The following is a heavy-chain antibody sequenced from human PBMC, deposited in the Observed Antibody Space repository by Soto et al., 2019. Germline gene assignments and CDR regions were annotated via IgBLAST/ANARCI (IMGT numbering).Heavy chain of an antibody. CDR2: MNPNSGNT. CDR3: ATPFYDFYYYYGMDA. CDR1: GYTFTSYD. J-gene: IGHJ6*02. V-gene: IGHV1-8*01. D-gene: IGHD3-3*01. Sequence: XSVKVSCKASGYTFTSYDINWVRQATGQGLEWMGWMNPNSGNTGYAQKFQGRVTMTRNTSISTAYMELSSLRSEDTAVYYCATPFYDFYYYYGMDAWGQGTTVTVSS.